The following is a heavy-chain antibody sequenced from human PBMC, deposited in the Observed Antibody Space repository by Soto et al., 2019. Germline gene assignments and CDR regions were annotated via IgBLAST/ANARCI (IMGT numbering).Heavy chain of an antibody. CDR1: RFTFSSSA. J-gene: IGHJ4*02. CDR2: ISYDGSDK. Sequence: QVQLVESGGGVVQPGTSLRLSCAASRFTFSSSAMHWVRQAPGKGLEWVAIISYDGSDKHYGDSLEGRFTISRDNSKNTLFLQMNSLRPDDTAIYYCAKDNPTIAYWGQGTLVTVSS. V-gene: IGHV3-30*18. CDR3: AKDNPTIAY.